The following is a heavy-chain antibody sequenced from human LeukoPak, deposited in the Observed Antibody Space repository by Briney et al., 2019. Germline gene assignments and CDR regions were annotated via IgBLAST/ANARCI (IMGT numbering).Heavy chain of an antibody. D-gene: IGHD3-16*01. Sequence: SETLSLTCAVSGYSISGGRYWGWVRQPPGEGLEWIGSLSHSGSIYYNPSLESRVTKSVDTSKNQFSLRLSSVTAADTAVYYCVRQRYVSAYCDSWGPGTLVTVSS. CDR1: GYSISGGRY. CDR3: VRQRYVSAYCDS. V-gene: IGHV4-38-2*01. J-gene: IGHJ4*02. CDR2: LSHSGSI.